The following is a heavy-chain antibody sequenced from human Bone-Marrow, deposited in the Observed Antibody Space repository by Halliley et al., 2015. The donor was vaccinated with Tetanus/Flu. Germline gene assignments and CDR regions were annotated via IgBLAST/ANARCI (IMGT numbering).Heavy chain of an antibody. Sequence: WISTFNGNTNYAQKFQGRVTMTMNTSTSTSFMELRSLRSDDTAVYYRARALHTSGWYFDAFGIWGQGTMVTVSS. D-gene: IGHD6-19*01. V-gene: IGHV1-18*01. CDR3: ARALHTSGWYFDAFGI. CDR2: ISTFNGNT. J-gene: IGHJ3*02.